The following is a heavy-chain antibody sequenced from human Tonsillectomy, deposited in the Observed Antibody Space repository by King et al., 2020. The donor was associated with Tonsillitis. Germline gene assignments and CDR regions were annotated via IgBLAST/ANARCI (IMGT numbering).Heavy chain of an antibody. V-gene: IGHV3-53*01. CDR3: AREELTYDSSGHFDY. Sequence: VQLVESGGGLIQPGGSLRLSCAASGFTVSSNYMSWVRQAPGKGLEWVSVIYSGGSTYYADSVKGRFTISRDNSKNTLYLQMNSLRAEDTAVYYCAREELTYDSSGHFDYWGQGTLVTVSS. CDR1: GFTVSSNY. CDR2: IYSGGST. J-gene: IGHJ4*02. D-gene: IGHD3-22*01.